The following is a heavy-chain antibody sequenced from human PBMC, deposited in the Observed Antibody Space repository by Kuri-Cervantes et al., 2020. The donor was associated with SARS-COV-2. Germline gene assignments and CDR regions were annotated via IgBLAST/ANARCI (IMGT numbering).Heavy chain of an antibody. CDR1: GYTFTGYY. CDR3: ARGGWAKVPAANYYYYYYMDV. Sequence: SVKVSCKASGYTFTGYYMHWVRQAPGQGLEWMGGIIPIFGTANYAQKFQGRVTITADESTSTAYMELSSLRSEDTAVYYCARGGWAKVPAANYYYYYYMDVWGKGTTVTVSS. V-gene: IGHV1-69*13. J-gene: IGHJ6*03. CDR2: IIPIFGTA. D-gene: IGHD2-2*01.